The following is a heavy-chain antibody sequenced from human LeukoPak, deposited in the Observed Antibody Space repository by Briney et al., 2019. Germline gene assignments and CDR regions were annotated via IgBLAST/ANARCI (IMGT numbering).Heavy chain of an antibody. CDR3: AKGQWLVLFPDY. V-gene: IGHV3-30*18. CDR1: GFTFSSYG. CDR2: ISYDGSNK. Sequence: GRSLRLSCAASGFTFSSYGMHWVRQAPGKRLEWVAVISYDGSNKYYADSVKGRFTISRDNSKNTLYLQMNSLRAEDTAVYYCAKGQWLVLFPDYWGQGTLVTVSS. J-gene: IGHJ4*02. D-gene: IGHD6-19*01.